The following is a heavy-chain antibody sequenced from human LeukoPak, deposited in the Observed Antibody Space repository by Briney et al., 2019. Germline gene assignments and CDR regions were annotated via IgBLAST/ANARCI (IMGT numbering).Heavy chain of an antibody. D-gene: IGHD3-22*01. Sequence: PGGSLRLSCAAPGFTFSDYYMSWIRQAPGKGLEWISYISGSASTIYYADSVKGRFTISRDNAKKSLYLQMNSLRAEDTAVYYCARVRYDSTGFYYGARYAFDIWGQGTMVTVSP. J-gene: IGHJ3*02. CDR2: ISGSASTI. CDR1: GFTFSDYY. CDR3: ARVRYDSTGFYYGARYAFDI. V-gene: IGHV3-11*01.